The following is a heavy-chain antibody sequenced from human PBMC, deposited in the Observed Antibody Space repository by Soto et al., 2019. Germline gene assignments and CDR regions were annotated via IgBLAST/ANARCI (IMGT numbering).Heavy chain of an antibody. D-gene: IGHD3-9*01. CDR3: VRDLNYDILTGPSGYFDS. Sequence: RASVKVSCKASGYTFTNYAIHWVRQAPGQGLEWMGWINADTGNTRSSQKFQGRVTITRDTSASTAYMKLSSLRSEDTAVYYCVRDLNYDILTGPSGYFDSWGPGTQLTVSS. CDR1: GYTFTNYA. CDR2: INADTGNT. J-gene: IGHJ4*02. V-gene: IGHV1-3*01.